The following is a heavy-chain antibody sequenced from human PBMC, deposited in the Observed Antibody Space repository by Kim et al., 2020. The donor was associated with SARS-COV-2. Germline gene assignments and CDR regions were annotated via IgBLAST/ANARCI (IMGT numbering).Heavy chain of an antibody. D-gene: IGHD5-18*01. Sequence: SETLSLTCTVSGGSISSYYWSWIRQPPGKGLEWIGYIYYSGSTNYNPSLKSRVTISVDTSKNQFSLKLSSVTAADTAVYYCARTPPYSYGRTYYYYGMDVWGQGTTVTVSS. V-gene: IGHV4-59*01. CDR1: GGSISSYY. J-gene: IGHJ6*02. CDR2: IYYSGST. CDR3: ARTPPYSYGRTYYYYGMDV.